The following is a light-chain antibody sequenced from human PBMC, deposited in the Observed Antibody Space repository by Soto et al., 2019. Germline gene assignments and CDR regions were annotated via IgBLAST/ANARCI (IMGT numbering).Light chain of an antibody. CDR3: QQSYSLPLT. CDR2: AAS. J-gene: IGKJ4*01. Sequence: DIQMTQSPSSLSASVGDRVTITCRASQSISSYLNWYQQKPGKAPKLRIYAASSLQSGVPSRFSGSGSGTDFTLTISSLQPEDFATYYCQQSYSLPLTFGGGTKVEIK. V-gene: IGKV1-39*01. CDR1: QSISSY.